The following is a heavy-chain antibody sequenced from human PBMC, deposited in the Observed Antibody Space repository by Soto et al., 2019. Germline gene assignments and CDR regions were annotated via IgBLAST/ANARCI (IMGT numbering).Heavy chain of an antibody. J-gene: IGHJ4*02. Sequence: GESLKISCKGSGYSFTSFWIAWVRQMPGKGLEWMGIIYPGDFDTRYSPSFQGQVTISADKSINTAYLQWSSLKASDTAMYYCARRLSPLDPYHFDYWGQGTLVTVSS. CDR3: ARRLSPLDPYHFDY. CDR2: IYPGDFDT. CDR1: GYSFTSFW. V-gene: IGHV5-51*01.